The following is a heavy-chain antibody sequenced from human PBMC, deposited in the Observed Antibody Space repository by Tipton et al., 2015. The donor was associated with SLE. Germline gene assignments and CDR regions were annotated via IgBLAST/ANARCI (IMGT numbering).Heavy chain of an antibody. J-gene: IGHJ2*01. CDR3: ARRRYSSSSRPHWYFDL. Sequence: TLSLTCTVSGGSISSYYWSWIRQPPGKGLEWIGYIYYSGRTNYNPSLKSRVTISVDTSKNQFSLKLSSVTAADTAVYYCARRRYSSSSRPHWYFDLWGRGTLVSASS. V-gene: IGHV4-59*08. D-gene: IGHD6-6*01. CDR1: GGSISSYY. CDR2: IYYSGRT.